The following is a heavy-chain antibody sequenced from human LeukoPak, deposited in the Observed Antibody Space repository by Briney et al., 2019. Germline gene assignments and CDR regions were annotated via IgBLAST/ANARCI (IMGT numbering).Heavy chain of an antibody. CDR1: GFTFSSYG. V-gene: IGHV3-23*01. CDR3: AKDGGGYYPYYYYYMDV. D-gene: IGHD3-22*01. J-gene: IGHJ6*03. Sequence: GGTLRLSCAASGFTFSSYGMSWVRQAPGKGLEWVSAISGSGGSTYYADSVKGRFTISRDNSKNTLYLQMNSLRAEDTAVYYCAKDGGGYYPYYYYYMDVWGKGTTVT. CDR2: ISGSGGST.